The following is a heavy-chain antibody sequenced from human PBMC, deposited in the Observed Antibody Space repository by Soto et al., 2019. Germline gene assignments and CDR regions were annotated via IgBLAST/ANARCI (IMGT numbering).Heavy chain of an antibody. V-gene: IGHV1-69*13. Sequence: ASVTVSCKASGCTFSSYAISWVRQAPAKGLEWMGGIIPIFGTEHYAQMFQGRVPNTADESTSTAYMELSSLRSEDTAVSYWAGATTESTYYDILTGRIDPPWTYWGQGTLVTVSS. J-gene: IGHJ4*02. CDR3: AGATTESTYYDILTGRIDPPWTY. D-gene: IGHD3-9*01. CDR2: IIPIFGTE. CDR1: GCTFSSYA.